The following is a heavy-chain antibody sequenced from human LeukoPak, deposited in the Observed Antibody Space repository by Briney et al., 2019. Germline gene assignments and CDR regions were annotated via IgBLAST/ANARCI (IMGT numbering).Heavy chain of an antibody. V-gene: IGHV4-34*01. CDR2: INHSGST. D-gene: IGHD3-10*01. Sequence: SETLSLTCAVDGGSFSGYYWSWIRQPPGKGLEWLGEINHSGSTNYNPSLKRRVTISVDTSKNQSSLKLSSVTAADTAVYYCARGRYYYGSGSYYNPWYFDYWGQGTLVTVSS. CDR1: GGSFSGYY. J-gene: IGHJ4*02. CDR3: ARGRYYYGSGSYYNPWYFDY.